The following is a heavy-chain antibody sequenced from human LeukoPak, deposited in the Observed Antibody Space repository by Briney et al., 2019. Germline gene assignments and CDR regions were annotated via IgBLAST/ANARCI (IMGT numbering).Heavy chain of an antibody. CDR2: ISTSTSITTSV. CDR1: GFTFSSYG. Sequence: GGSLRLSCAASGFTFSSYGLNWVRQAPGKGLEWLSYISTSTSITTSVYYAESVKGRFTVSRDNAKNSVYLQMNSLRDEDTAVYYCARDLSLSYWGQGTLVTVSS. J-gene: IGHJ4*02. V-gene: IGHV3-48*02. CDR3: ARDLSLSY.